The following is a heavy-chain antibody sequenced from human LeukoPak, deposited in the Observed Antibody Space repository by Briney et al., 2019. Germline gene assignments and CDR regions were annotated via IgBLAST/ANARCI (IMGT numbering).Heavy chain of an antibody. CDR1: GYTFTNYD. Sequence: ASVNVSCKASGYTFTNYDINWVRQATGQGLEWMGWMNPNSGNTGYAQKFQGRVTMTRNTSISTAYMELSSLTSDDTAVYYCARGHRDNWLDPWGQGTLVTVSS. CDR2: MNPNSGNT. CDR3: ARGHRDNWLDP. V-gene: IGHV1-8*01. J-gene: IGHJ5*02.